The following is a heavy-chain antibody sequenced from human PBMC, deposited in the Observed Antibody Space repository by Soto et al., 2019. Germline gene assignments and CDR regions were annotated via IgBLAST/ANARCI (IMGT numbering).Heavy chain of an antibody. Sequence: GGSLRLSCAASGFTFSSYSMNWVRQAPGKGLEWVSSISSSSSYIYYADSVKGRFTISRDNAKNSPYLQMNSLRAEDTAVYYCARAKLTGDTFDIWGQGTMVTVSS. V-gene: IGHV3-21*01. CDR1: GFTFSSYS. CDR3: ARAKLTGDTFDI. J-gene: IGHJ3*02. CDR2: ISSSSSYI. D-gene: IGHD1-20*01.